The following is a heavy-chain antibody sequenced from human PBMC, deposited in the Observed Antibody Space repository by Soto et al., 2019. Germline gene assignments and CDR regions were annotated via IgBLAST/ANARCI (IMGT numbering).Heavy chain of an antibody. CDR3: AKEHSIAAAGTYYFDY. V-gene: IGHV3-23*01. CDR2: ISGSGGST. J-gene: IGHJ4*02. D-gene: IGHD6-13*01. Sequence: GGSLRLSCAASGFTFSSYAMSWVRQAPGKGLEWVSAISGSGGSTYYADSVKGRFTISRDNSKNTLYLQMNSLRAEDTAVYYCAKEHSIAAAGTYYFDYWGQGTLVTVSS. CDR1: GFTFSSYA.